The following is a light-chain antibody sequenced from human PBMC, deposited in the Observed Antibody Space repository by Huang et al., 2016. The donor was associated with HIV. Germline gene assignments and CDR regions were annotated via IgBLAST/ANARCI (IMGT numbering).Light chain of an antibody. CDR1: QSVLFSSNNKNF. Sequence: DIVMTQSPDSLAVSLGERATINCKSSQSVLFSSNNKNFLAWYQQKPGQPPKLLIYWASTRESGVPDRVSGSESGTDFTLTISSRQAEDVAVYYCQQYYSIPRTFGQGTKVEIK. CDR3: QQYYSIPRT. CDR2: WAS. V-gene: IGKV4-1*01. J-gene: IGKJ1*01.